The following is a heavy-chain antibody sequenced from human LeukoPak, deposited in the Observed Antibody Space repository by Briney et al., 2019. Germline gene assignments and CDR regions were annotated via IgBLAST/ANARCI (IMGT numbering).Heavy chain of an antibody. CDR3: AREDIPMALSLDY. CDR2: ISGGGDNT. V-gene: IGHV3-23*01. J-gene: IGHJ4*01. Sequence: GGSLRLSCAASGFTFSSYAMSWVRQTPGKGLEWVSAISGGGDNTYYADSVKGRFTISRDNSMHTLYVQMTSLRAEDTAVYYCAREDIPMALSLDYWGRGTLVTVSS. D-gene: IGHD2-15*01. CDR1: GFTFSSYA.